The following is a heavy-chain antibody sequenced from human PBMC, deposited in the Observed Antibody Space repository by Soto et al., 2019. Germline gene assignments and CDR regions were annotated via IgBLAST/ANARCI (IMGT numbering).Heavy chain of an antibody. J-gene: IGHJ5*02. CDR1: GGTFSSYT. V-gene: IGHV1-69*02. CDR3: ARGKPGTTSWFDP. CDR2: IIPILGIA. D-gene: IGHD1-7*01. Sequence: QVQLVQSGAEVKKPGSSVKVSCKASGGTFSSYTISWMRQAPGQGLEWMGRIIPILGIANYAQKFQGRVTITADKSTSTAYMELSSLRSEDTAVYYCARGKPGTTSWFDPWGQGTLVTVSS.